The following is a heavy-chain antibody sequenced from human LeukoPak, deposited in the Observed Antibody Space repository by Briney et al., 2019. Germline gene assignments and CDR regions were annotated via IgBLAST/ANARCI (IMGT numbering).Heavy chain of an antibody. CDR3: AKDRLRRGEYYYYYMDV. Sequence: GGSLRLSCAASGFTFSSYAMSWVRQAPGKGLEWVSAISGSGGSTYYADSVKGRFTISRDNSKNTLYLQMNSLRAEDTAVYYCAKDRLRRGEYYYYYMDVWGKGTTVTVSS. D-gene: IGHD2-21*01. CDR1: GFTFSSYA. V-gene: IGHV3-23*01. J-gene: IGHJ6*03. CDR2: ISGSGGST.